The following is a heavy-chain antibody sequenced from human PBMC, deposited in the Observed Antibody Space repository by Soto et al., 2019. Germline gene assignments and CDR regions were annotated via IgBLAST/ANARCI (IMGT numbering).Heavy chain of an antibody. Sequence: QVQLQESGPGLVKPSQTLSLTCTVSGGSISTVDYWWSWIRQSPDMGLEWIGHIYDGGRTYNNPSLASRVTMSVDTSKSQLALTLSSVSAADTAVYYGARGPSGDKVDSWGQGTLVTVSS. D-gene: IGHD7-27*01. V-gene: IGHV4-30-4*01. J-gene: IGHJ4*02. CDR3: ARGPSGDKVDS. CDR1: GGSISTVDYW. CDR2: IYDGGRT.